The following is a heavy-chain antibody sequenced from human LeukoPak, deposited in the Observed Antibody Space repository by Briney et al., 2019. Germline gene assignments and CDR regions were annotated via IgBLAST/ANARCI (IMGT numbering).Heavy chain of an antibody. CDR3: ARADGDYVHYGMDV. D-gene: IGHD4-17*01. J-gene: IGHJ6*02. CDR1: GYTFTGYY. Sequence: ASVKVSCKASGYTFTGYYMHWERQAPGQGLEWMGWINPNSGGTNYAQKFQGWVTMTRDTSISTAYMELSRLRSDDTAVYYCARADGDYVHYGMDVWGQGTTVTVSS. V-gene: IGHV1-2*04. CDR2: INPNSGGT.